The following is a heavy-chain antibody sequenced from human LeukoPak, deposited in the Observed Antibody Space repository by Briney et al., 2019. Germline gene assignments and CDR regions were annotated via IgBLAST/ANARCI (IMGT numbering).Heavy chain of an antibody. V-gene: IGHV4-34*01. J-gene: IGHJ4*02. CDR2: INHSGST. D-gene: IGHD3-16*02. Sequence: PSETLSLTCAVYGGSFSGYYWSWIRQPPGKGLEWIGEINHSGSTYYNPSLKSRVTISVDTSKNQFSLKLSSVTAADTAVYYCARELDDYVWGSYRLGFDYWGQGTLVTVSS. CDR3: ARELDDYVWGSYRLGFDY. CDR1: GGSFSGYY.